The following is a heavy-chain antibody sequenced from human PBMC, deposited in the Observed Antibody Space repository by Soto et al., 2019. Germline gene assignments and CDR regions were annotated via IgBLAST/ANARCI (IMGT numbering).Heavy chain of an antibody. V-gene: IGHV1-69*13. CDR1: GGTFSSYA. J-gene: IGHJ4*02. CDR2: IIPIFGTA. D-gene: IGHD5-18*01. CDR3: ARAGGPVDTAMVSPETYYFDY. Sequence: SVKVSCKASGGTFSSYAISWVRQAPGQGLEWMGGIIPIFGTANYAQKFQGRVTITADESTSTAYMELSSLRSEDTAVYYCARAGGPVDTAMVSPETYYFDYWGQGTLVTVSS.